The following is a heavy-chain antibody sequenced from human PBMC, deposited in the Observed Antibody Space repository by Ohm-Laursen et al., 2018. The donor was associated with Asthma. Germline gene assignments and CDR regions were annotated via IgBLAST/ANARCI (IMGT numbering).Heavy chain of an antibody. CDR1: GVTFTSYG. J-gene: IGHJ1*01. CDR3: ARIGPEWELPGREYSVHH. CDR2: ISTASTII. D-gene: IGHD1-26*01. Sequence: SLRLSCTASGVTFTSYGIHWVRQAPGKGLEWVASISTASTIIYYADSVRGRFTAFRDNANDLVYLQMNDLRAQDPALYYCARIGPEWELPGREYSVHHWGQGTLVTVSS. V-gene: IGHV3-21*01.